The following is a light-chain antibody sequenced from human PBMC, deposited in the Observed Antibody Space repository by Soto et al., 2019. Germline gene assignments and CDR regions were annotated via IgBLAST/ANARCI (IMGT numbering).Light chain of an antibody. CDR2: GAS. V-gene: IGKV3-20*01. CDR1: QSVSSTY. CDR3: QQYISSPPGFT. J-gene: IGKJ3*01. Sequence: EIVLTQSPGTLSLFPGEIATLSCRASQSVSSTYFAWYRQKPGQPPSLLIYGASNRATGVPDRFSGSGSGPDFTLTISRLEPEDFAVYYCQQYISSPPGFTFGPGTTVEIK.